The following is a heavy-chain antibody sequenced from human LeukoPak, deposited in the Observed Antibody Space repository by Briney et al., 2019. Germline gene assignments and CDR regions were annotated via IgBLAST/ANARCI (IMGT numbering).Heavy chain of an antibody. V-gene: IGHV1-2*02. CDR1: GYTFTGYY. D-gene: IGHD3-22*01. CDR3: ARDPQGGAYDSSGYYQGWYFDL. J-gene: IGHJ2*01. CDR2: INPNSGGT. Sequence: ASMKVSCKASGYTFTGYYMHWVRQAPGQGLEWMGWINPNSGGTNYAQKFQGRVTMTRDTSISTAYMELSRLRSDDTAVYYCARDPQGGAYDSSGYYQGWYFDLWGRGTLVTVSP.